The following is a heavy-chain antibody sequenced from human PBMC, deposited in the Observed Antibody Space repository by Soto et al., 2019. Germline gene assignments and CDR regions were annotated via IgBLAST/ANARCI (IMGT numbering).Heavy chain of an antibody. V-gene: IGHV1-69*14. CDR3: VRVVAIPGYPDN. D-gene: IGHD5-12*01. J-gene: IGHJ4*02. CDR2: IVPTVDTS. CDR1: GATFSSYA. Sequence: QGQLVQYGAEVRQPASSVKGSCKTSGATFSSYAITWVRQAPEQGLEWMGGIVPTVDTSTYAQKFQGRVTITADKFTNTVYMELSSLRSDDTAVYYCVRVVAIPGYPDNWGQGTLVTVSS.